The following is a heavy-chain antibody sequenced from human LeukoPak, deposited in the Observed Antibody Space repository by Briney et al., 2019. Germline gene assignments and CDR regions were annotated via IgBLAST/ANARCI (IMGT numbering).Heavy chain of an antibody. CDR3: ARDLGTSSSWYGSYYYYGMDV. CDR2: INHSGST. CDR1: GGSFSGYY. V-gene: IGHV4-34*01. Sequence: SETLSLTCAVSGGSFSGYYWSWIRQPPGKGLEWIGEINHSGSTNYNPSLKSRVTISVDTSKNQFSLKLSSVTAADTAVYYCARDLGTSSSWYGSYYYYGMDVWGQGTTVTVSS. J-gene: IGHJ6*02. D-gene: IGHD6-13*01.